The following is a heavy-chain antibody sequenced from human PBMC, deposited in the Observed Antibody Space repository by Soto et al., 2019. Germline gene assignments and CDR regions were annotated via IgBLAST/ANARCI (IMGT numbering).Heavy chain of an antibody. CDR1: GFTFSDYD. CDR2: LSYDGSTN. J-gene: IGHJ4*02. Sequence: QVQLVESGGGVVQPGRSLRLSCAASGFTFSDYDMHWVRQAPGKGLEWVAVLSYDGSTNHYADSLKGRFTISRDNSKRTLFLQMNGLRAEDTAVYYCATKRSFRFENWGQGTLVTVSS. D-gene: IGHD1-1*01. V-gene: IGHV3-30*03. CDR3: ATKRSFRFEN.